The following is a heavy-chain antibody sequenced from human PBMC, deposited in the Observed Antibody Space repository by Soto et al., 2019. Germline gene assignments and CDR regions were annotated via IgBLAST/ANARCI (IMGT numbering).Heavy chain of an antibody. J-gene: IGHJ6*02. Sequence: SVKVSCKASGFTFTSSAVQWVRQARGQRLEWIGWIVVGSGNTNYAQKFQERVTITGDMSTSTAYMELSSLRSEDTAVYYCEADRGYDFWSGYYYYGMDVWAQGTTVTVSS. CDR3: EADRGYDFWSGYYYYGMDV. V-gene: IGHV1-58*01. D-gene: IGHD3-3*01. CDR2: IVVGSGNT. CDR1: GFTFTSSA.